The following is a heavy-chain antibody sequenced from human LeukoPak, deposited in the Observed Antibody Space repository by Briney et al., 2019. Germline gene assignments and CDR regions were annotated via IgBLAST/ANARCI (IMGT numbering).Heavy chain of an antibody. CDR3: ARDPPHRGYDAGFGDY. CDR1: GFTFSSYE. Sequence: PGGSLRLSCAASGFTFSSYEMTWVRQAPGKGLEWVSYISSSGSTIYYADSVKGRFTICRDNAKNSLYLQMNSLRAEDTAVYYCARDPPHRGYDAGFGDYWGQGTLVTVSS. V-gene: IGHV3-48*03. J-gene: IGHJ4*02. CDR2: ISSSGSTI. D-gene: IGHD5-12*01.